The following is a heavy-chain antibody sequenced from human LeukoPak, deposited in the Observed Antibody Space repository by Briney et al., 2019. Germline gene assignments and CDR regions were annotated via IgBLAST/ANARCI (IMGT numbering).Heavy chain of an antibody. V-gene: IGHV1-18*01. CDR1: GYTFTCYG. CDR3: ARDRGQWLVSGWFDP. J-gene: IGHJ5*02. D-gene: IGHD6-19*01. Sequence: ASVKVSCKASGYTFTCYGISWVRQAPGQGLEWMGWISAYNGNTNYAQKLQGRVTMTTDTSTSTAYMELRSLRSDDTAVYYCARDRGQWLVSGWFDPWGQGTLVTVSS. CDR2: ISAYNGNT.